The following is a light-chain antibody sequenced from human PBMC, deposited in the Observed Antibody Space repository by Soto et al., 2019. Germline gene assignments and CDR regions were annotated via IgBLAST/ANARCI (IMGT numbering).Light chain of an antibody. V-gene: IGKV1-5*03. CDR3: QQYSSESS. J-gene: IGKJ2*01. CDR1: QSISSW. Sequence: DIQMTQSPSTLSASVGDRVTITCRASQSISSWLAWYQQKPGKAPKLLIYKASSLESGVPSRFSGSGSGTEFTLTISSLQPDDFATYYCQQYSSESSLGQGTKLEIK. CDR2: KAS.